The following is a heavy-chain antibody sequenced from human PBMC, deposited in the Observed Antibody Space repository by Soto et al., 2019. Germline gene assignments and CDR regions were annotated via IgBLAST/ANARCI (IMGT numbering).Heavy chain of an antibody. CDR3: AKALGELWFGDLLPDY. V-gene: IGHV3-23*01. D-gene: IGHD3-10*01. CDR1: GFTFSTYA. Sequence: EVQLLESGGGLVQPGGSLRLSCAASGFTFSTYAMNWVRQTPGKGLDWVSSISGSGGSTYYADSVKGRFTISRDNSKNTLDLQMNRLRAEDTAVYYCAKALGELWFGDLLPDYWGQGTLVTVSS. CDR2: ISGSGGST. J-gene: IGHJ4*02.